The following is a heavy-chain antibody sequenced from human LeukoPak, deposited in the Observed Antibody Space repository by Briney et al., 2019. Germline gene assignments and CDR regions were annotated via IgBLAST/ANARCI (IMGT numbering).Heavy chain of an antibody. CDR1: GFSINSTA. D-gene: IGHD6-13*01. CDR2: SGTDGYT. Sequence: GGSLRLSCAASGFSINSTAMTWRGQAPGKGLEWVSGSGTDGYTYYADSVQGRFTISGDNSRNTLHLQMTSLRADDTAVYYCAKKTPGTYPFDYWGQGTLVTVSP. J-gene: IGHJ4*02. CDR3: AKKTPGTYPFDY. V-gene: IGHV3-23*01.